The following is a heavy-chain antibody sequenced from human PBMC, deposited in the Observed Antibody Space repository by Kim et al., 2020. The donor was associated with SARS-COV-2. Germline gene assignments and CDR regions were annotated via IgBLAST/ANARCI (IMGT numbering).Heavy chain of an antibody. CDR2: IGPNRGDT. CDR1: PYTLSGFH. Sequence: ASVKVSCTVSPYTLSGFHIHWVRQAPGAGLEWLGRIGPNRGDTDFAQKFQGRLTVTRDTSMSAAHMELRMLTSDDTAVYFCAVDDAVGGVIWGQGTVVTV. CDR3: AVDDAVGGVI. J-gene: IGHJ4*02. V-gene: IGHV1-2*06. D-gene: IGHD2-15*01.